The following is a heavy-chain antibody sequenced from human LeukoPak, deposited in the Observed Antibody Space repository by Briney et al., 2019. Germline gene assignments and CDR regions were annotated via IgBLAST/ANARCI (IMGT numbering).Heavy chain of an antibody. CDR2: IYYSGST. J-gene: IGHJ4*02. V-gene: IGHV4-59*01. Sequence: SETLSLTCTVSGGSISSYYWSWIRQPPGKGLEWIGYIYYSGSTNYNPSLKSRVTISVDTSKNQFPLKLSSVTAADTAVYYCARGLSLYYFDYWGQGTLVTVSS. CDR1: GGSISSYY. CDR3: ARGLSLYYFDY.